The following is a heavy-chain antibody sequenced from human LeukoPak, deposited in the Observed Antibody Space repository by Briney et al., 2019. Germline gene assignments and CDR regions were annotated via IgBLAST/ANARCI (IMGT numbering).Heavy chain of an antibody. CDR3: ASQYSSGDAFDI. D-gene: IGHD6-19*01. Sequence: GGSLRLSCAASGFTFRSYAMSWVRQAPGKGLEWVSGISGSGGSTYYTDSVKGRFTISRDNSNNTAYLQMNSLRAEDTAVYYCASQYSSGDAFDIWGQGTMVTVSS. CDR1: GFTFRSYA. CDR2: ISGSGGST. J-gene: IGHJ3*02. V-gene: IGHV3-23*01.